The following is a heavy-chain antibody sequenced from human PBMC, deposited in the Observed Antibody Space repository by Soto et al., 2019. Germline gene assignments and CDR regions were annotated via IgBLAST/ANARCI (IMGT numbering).Heavy chain of an antibody. CDR2: IYHSGST. J-gene: IGHJ4*02. Sequence: SETLSLTCTVSGGSMISYYWSWIRQPPGKGLEWIGYIYHSGSTYYNPSLKSRVTISVDRSKNQFSLKLNSVTAADTAIYYCAVYLAGIGGDGDWGQGILVTVSS. CDR1: GGSMISYY. V-gene: IGHV4-59*01. D-gene: IGHD3-10*01. CDR3: AVYLAGIGGDGD.